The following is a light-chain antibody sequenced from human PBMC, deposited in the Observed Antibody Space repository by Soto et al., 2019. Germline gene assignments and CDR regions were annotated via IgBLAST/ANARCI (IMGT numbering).Light chain of an antibody. Sequence: QSALTQPPSASGSPGQSVTISCTGTSSDVGGYNYVSWYQQHPGKAPKLMIYDVTKRPSGVPDRFSGSKSGSTASLTVSGPQAEDEADYYCSSYAGSNNWVFGGGTKLTVL. J-gene: IGLJ3*02. CDR1: SSDVGGYNY. CDR2: DVT. V-gene: IGLV2-8*01. CDR3: SSYAGSNNWV.